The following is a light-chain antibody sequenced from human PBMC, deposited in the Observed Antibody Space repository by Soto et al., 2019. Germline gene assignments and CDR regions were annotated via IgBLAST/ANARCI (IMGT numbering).Light chain of an antibody. CDR2: GAS. CDR3: QQYGSSPPYT. CDR1: QSVSSTY. V-gene: IGKV3-20*01. Sequence: PGERATLSCRASQSVSSTYLAWYQQKPGQAPRLLIYGASSRATGIPDRFSGSGSGTDFSLTISRLEPEDFAVYFCQQYGSSPPYTFGQGTKLEIK. J-gene: IGKJ2*01.